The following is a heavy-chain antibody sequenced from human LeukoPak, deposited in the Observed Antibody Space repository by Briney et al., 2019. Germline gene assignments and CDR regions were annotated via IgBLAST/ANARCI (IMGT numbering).Heavy chain of an antibody. CDR1: GYTFSNHG. V-gene: IGHV1-18*04. CDR3: ARGRVRFGEFSDAFDS. CDR2: ISGYNGNT. J-gene: IGHJ4*02. Sequence: ASVKVSCKASGYTFSNHGITWVRKAPGQGLEWTGWISGYNGNTKSAQKFQGRLAMTRDTSTSTAYMELGSLTSEDTALYYCARGRVRFGEFSDAFDSWGQGTLITVSS. D-gene: IGHD3-10*01.